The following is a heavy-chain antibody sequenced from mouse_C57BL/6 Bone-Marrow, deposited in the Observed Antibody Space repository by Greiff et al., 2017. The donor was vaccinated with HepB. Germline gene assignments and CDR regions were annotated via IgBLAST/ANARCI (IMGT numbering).Heavy chain of an antibody. Sequence: EVKLVESGGGLVEPGGSLKLSCAASGFTFSDYYMYWVRQTPEKRLEWVAYISNGGGSSYYPDTVKGRFTISRDNAKNTLYLQMSRLKSEDTAMYYCARQGGYDYDTAWFAYWGQGTLVTVSA. V-gene: IGHV5-12*01. D-gene: IGHD2-4*01. J-gene: IGHJ3*01. CDR2: ISNGGGSS. CDR1: GFTFSDYY. CDR3: ARQGGYDYDTAWFAY.